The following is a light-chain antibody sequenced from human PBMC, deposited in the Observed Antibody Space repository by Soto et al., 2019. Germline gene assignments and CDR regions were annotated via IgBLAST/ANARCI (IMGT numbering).Light chain of an antibody. CDR1: SSDVGSYNL. V-gene: IGLV2-23*02. J-gene: IGLJ1*01. CDR2: EVT. CDR3: CSYAGTSTYYV. Sequence: QCALTQPASVSGSPGQSIAISCTGTSSDVGSYNLVSWYQQHPGKAPKLMISEVTKRPSGVSNRFSGSKSGNTASLTISGLQAEDETDYYSCSYAGTSTYYVFGTGTKVTVL.